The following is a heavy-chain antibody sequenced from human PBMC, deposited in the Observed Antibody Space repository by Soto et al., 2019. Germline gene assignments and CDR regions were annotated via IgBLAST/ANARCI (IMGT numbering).Heavy chain of an antibody. CDR2: ISGSGGST. J-gene: IGHJ4*02. V-gene: IGHV3-23*01. CDR1: GFTFSSYA. CDR3: ADGYCSGGSCYDLIFDY. D-gene: IGHD2-15*01. Sequence: EVQLLESGGGLVQPGWSLRLSCAASGFTFSSYAMSWVRQAPGKGLEWVSAISGSGGSTYYADSVKGRYTISRDNSKNPLYRQMNSLRAEYKAVYYCADGYCSGGSCYDLIFDYWGQGTLVTVSS.